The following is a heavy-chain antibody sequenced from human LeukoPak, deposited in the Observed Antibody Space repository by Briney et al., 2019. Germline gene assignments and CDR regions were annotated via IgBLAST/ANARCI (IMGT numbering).Heavy chain of an antibody. CDR1: GDTFIPYT. J-gene: IGHJ4*02. D-gene: IGHD2-15*01. V-gene: IGHV1-69*04. CDR2: IIPSLDVA. Sequence: ASVKVSCKASGDTFIPYTFSWVRQSPGQGLEWIGRIIPSLDVANYAQKFQGRVTLSVDRDTATTYMEVTSLRSEDTAIYYCARDHCSPGTCLGGHWGQGTLVTVSS. CDR3: ARDHCSPGTCLGGH.